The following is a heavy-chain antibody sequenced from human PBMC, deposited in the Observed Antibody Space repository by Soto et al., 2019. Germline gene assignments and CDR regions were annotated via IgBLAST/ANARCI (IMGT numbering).Heavy chain of an antibody. J-gene: IGHJ3*02. CDR3: ARGGGVGVAGSAAFDM. Sequence: QLHLVQSGAVVKKPGASVTVSCSASGYPVTAYYMHWVRQAPGRGLEWMGGINPATGAAKYTQTCQGRVTTTRDTSTRTVFMELSGLTSEDTAVFYCARGGGVGVAGSAAFDMWGQGTLVTVSS. V-gene: IGHV1-2*02. D-gene: IGHD3-3*01. CDR2: INPATGAA. CDR1: GYPVTAYY.